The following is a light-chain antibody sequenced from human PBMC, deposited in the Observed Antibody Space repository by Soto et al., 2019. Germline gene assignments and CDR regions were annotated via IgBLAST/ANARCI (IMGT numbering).Light chain of an antibody. CDR2: EVT. CDR1: SGDIGSYNR. J-gene: IGLJ1*01. Sequence: QSVLTQPASVSGSPGQSITISCTGTSGDIGSYNRVSWYQQHPGKAPKLIIYEVTDRPSGVSNRFSGSKSGNTASLTISGLQAEDEAEYYCAAWDDSLNGYYVFGTGTKLTVL. V-gene: IGLV2-14*01. CDR3: AAWDDSLNGYYV.